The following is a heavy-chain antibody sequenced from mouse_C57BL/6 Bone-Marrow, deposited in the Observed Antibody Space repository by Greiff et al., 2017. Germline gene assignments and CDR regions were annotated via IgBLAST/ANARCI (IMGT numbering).Heavy chain of an antibody. CDR1: GFSLTSYG. V-gene: IGHV2-5*01. Sequence: QVQLQQPGPGLVQPSQSLSITCTVSGFSLTSYGVHWVRQSPGKGLEWLGVIWRGRSTDYNAAFMSRLSITKDNSNSQVFFKMNSLQADDTAIYYCAKILLYYAMDYWGQGTSVTVSS. CDR3: AKILLYYAMDY. CDR2: IWRGRST. J-gene: IGHJ4*01. D-gene: IGHD2-10*01.